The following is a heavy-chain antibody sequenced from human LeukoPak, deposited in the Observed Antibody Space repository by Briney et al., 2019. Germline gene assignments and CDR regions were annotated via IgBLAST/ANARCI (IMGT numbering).Heavy chain of an antibody. CDR2: MNPNSGNT. D-gene: IGHD4-17*01. CDR3: ARGPTVTTLNWFDP. J-gene: IGHJ5*02. V-gene: IGHV1-8*01. Sequence: GASVKVSCKASGYTFTSYDINWVRQATGQGLEWMGWMNPNSGNTGYAQKFQGRVTMTRNTSISTAYMGLSSLRSEDTAVYYCARGPTVTTLNWFDPWGLGTLVTVSS. CDR1: GYTFTSYD.